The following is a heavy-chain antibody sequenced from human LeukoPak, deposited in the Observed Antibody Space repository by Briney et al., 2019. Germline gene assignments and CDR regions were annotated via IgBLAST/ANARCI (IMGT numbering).Heavy chain of an antibody. D-gene: IGHD2-2*02. CDR1: GFTFSSYA. Sequence: PGGSLRLSCAASGFTFSSYAMSWVRQAPGKGLEWVSAISGSGGSTYYADPVKGRFTISRDNSKNTLYLQMNSLRAEDTAVYYCAKPPPDIVVVPAAIPFDYWGQGTLVTVSS. CDR2: ISGSGGST. CDR3: AKPPPDIVVVPAAIPFDY. V-gene: IGHV3-23*01. J-gene: IGHJ4*02.